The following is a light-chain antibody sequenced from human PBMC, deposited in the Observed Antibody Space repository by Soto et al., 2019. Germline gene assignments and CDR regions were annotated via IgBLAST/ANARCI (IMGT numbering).Light chain of an antibody. J-gene: IGLJ1*01. CDR2: EAT. CDR1: SSDIGRYNF. Sequence: VLAQPASMSGSPGQSITISCTGTSSDIGRYNFVSWYQHHPGKAPKLIIYEATKRPSGVSYRFSGSKSGNTASLTISGLQAEDEADYYCTSYTITSPYVFGTGTKVTVL. V-gene: IGLV2-14*01. CDR3: TSYTITSPYV.